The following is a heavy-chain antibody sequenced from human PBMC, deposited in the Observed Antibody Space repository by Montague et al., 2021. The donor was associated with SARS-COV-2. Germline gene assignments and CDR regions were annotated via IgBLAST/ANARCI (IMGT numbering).Heavy chain of an antibody. D-gene: IGHD2-15*01. J-gene: IGHJ4*02. CDR2: IYYTANT. CDR1: GGSIISTTSN. V-gene: IGHV4-39*07. CDR3: ARGGGSGGRRANHFDC. Sequence: SETLSLTCTVSGGSIISTTSNWGWIRQPPGKGLEWIGSIYYTANTYYTPSLKSRVTISVDTSKNQFSLKLSSVTAADTAVYYCARGGGSGGRRANHFDCWGQGTLVTVSS.